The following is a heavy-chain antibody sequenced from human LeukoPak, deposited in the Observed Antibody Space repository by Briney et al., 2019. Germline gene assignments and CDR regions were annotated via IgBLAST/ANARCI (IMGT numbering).Heavy chain of an antibody. J-gene: IGHJ4*02. CDR2: ISNSGGST. CDR3: AKDKRVSTGSYFPFDY. D-gene: IGHD1-26*01. CDR1: EFTFRNYG. V-gene: IGHV3-23*01. Sequence: GGSLRLSCAASEFTFRNYGMSWVRQAPGTGLEWVSSISNSGGSTYYADSVKGRFTISRDNFKNTLFLQMNSLRAEDTAVYYCAKDKRVSTGSYFPFDYWGQRTLVTVSS.